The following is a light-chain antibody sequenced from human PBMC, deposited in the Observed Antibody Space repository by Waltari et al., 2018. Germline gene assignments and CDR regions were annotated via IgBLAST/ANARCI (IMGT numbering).Light chain of an antibody. CDR1: NIGRRN. V-gene: IGLV3-21*02. Sequence: SYVLTQPPSVSVAPGQTARIPCGGNNIGRRNVHGYQQRPGQAPVLVVYDDTDRPSGIPERFSGSNSGDTATLTISRVEAGDEADYYCHVWDSSSDPVVFGGGTKLTVL. CDR2: DDT. CDR3: HVWDSSSDPVV. J-gene: IGLJ2*01.